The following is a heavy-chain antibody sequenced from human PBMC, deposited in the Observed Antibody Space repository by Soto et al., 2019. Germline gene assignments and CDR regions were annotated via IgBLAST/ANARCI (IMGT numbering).Heavy chain of an antibody. CDR1: GGSIISTFYY. CDR2: IHYSGET. J-gene: IGHJ5*02. CDR3: ARRPDFRDHGWFDP. Sequence: SETLSLTCTVSGGSIISTFYYWGWLRQPPGRGLEWIANIHYSGETHYSPPLKSRVAISVDTSKSQFSLTLDSVTAADTAVYYCARRPDFRDHGWFDPWGQGILVTVST. D-gene: IGHD4-17*01. V-gene: IGHV4-39*01.